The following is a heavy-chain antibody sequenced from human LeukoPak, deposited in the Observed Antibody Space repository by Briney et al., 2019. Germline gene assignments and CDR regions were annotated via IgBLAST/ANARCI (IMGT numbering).Heavy chain of an antibody. CDR1: GGSISSGGYY. CDR3: AGGYYDSSGYGAIDY. V-gene: IGHV4-31*03. D-gene: IGHD3-22*01. J-gene: IGHJ4*02. Sequence: PSETLSLTCTVSGGSISSGGYYWSWIRQHPGKGLEWIGYIYYSGSTYYNPSLKSRVTISVDTSKNQFSLKLSSVTAADAAVYYCAGGYYDSSGYGAIDYWGQGTLVTVSS. CDR2: IYYSGST.